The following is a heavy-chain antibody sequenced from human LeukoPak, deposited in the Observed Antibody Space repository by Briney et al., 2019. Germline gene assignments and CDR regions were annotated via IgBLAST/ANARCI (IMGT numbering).Heavy chain of an antibody. D-gene: IGHD1-26*01. Sequence: ASVKVSCKASGYTFTSYGISWVRQAPGQGLEWMGWISAYNGNTNYAQKLQGRVTITTDTSTSTAYMELRGLRSDDTAVYYCARDVWELPPGGDYWGQGTLVTVSS. CDR2: ISAYNGNT. CDR3: ARDVWELPPGGDY. J-gene: IGHJ4*02. V-gene: IGHV1-18*01. CDR1: GYTFTSYG.